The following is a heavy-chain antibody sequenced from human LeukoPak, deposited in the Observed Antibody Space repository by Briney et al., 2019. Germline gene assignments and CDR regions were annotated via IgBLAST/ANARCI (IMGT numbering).Heavy chain of an antibody. V-gene: IGHV1-2*02. D-gene: IGHD1-26*01. Sequence: GASVKVSCKASGYTFTDHYIHWVRQAPGQGLEWMGWINPKSGGTNYAQNFQGRVTMTRDASINTAYMELSRLTFDDTAVYYCARVTGSIDYWGQGTLVTVSS. CDR1: GYTFTDHY. J-gene: IGHJ4*02. CDR2: INPKSGGT. CDR3: ARVTGSIDY.